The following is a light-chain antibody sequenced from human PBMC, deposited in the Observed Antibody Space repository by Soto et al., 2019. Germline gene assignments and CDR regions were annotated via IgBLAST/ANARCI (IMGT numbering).Light chain of an antibody. CDR3: QQYGNSPAT. Sequence: EIVLTQSPCTLSLSPGDRATLSCSASQTVSSNFLAWYQQRPAQAPRLLIHGASTRATGITDRFSGSVSGTDFTLIISGLEPEDFAVYYCQQYGNSPATFGQGTKV. CDR2: GAS. V-gene: IGKV3-20*01. J-gene: IGKJ1*01. CDR1: QTVSSNF.